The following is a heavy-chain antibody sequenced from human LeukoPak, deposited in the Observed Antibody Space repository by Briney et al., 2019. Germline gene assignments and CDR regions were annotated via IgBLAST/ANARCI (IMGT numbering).Heavy chain of an antibody. CDR1: GYTFTSYD. CDR3: ARVGDYYGMDV. Sequence: ASVTVSCKGSGYTFTSYDINWVRQATGQGLEWMGWMNPNSGNTGYAQKFQGRVTMTRNTSINTAYMELSSVRSEETAVYYCARVGDYYGMDVWGQGTTVTVSS. V-gene: IGHV1-8*01. CDR2: MNPNSGNT. J-gene: IGHJ6*02.